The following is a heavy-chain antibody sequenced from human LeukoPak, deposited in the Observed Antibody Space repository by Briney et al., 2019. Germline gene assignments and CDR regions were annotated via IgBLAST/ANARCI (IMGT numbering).Heavy chain of an antibody. CDR1: GYTFTGYY. CDR2: INPDSGGT. V-gene: IGHV1-2*06. Sequence: GASVKVSCKASGYTFTGYYMHWVRQAPGQGLEWMGRINPDSGGTNYAQKFQGRVTMTRDTSISAAYMELSRLRSDDTAVYYCARATYGDYEDYWGQGTLVTVSS. D-gene: IGHD4-17*01. CDR3: ARATYGDYEDY. J-gene: IGHJ4*02.